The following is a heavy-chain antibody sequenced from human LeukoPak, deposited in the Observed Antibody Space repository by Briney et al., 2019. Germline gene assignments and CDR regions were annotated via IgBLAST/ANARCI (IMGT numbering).Heavy chain of an antibody. J-gene: IGHJ4*02. D-gene: IGHD3-22*01. V-gene: IGHV3-23*01. CDR2: ISGSGGST. CDR3: ARDRGVDSSGYYQLYYFDY. CDR1: GFTFSSYA. Sequence: GGSLRLSCAASGFTFSSYAMSWVRQAPGKGLEWVSAISGSGGSTYYADSVKGRFTISRDNAKNSLYLQMNSLRAEDTAVYYCARDRGVDSSGYYQLYYFDYWGQGTLVTVSS.